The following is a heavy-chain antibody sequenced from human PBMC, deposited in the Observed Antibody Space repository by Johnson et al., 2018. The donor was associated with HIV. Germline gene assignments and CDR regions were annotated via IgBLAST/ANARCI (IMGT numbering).Heavy chain of an antibody. CDR3: AILGWGAFDI. Sequence: VQLVESGGGVVRPGGSLRLSCAASGFTFSSYAMHWVRQAPAKGLEWVAVISYDGSDKYYANSVKGRFTVSRDNSKNTLYLQMDSMRAEDTAVYYCAILGWGAFDIWGQGTMVTVSS. CDR2: ISYDGSDK. D-gene: IGHD2-21*01. CDR1: GFTFSSYA. V-gene: IGHV3-30*04. J-gene: IGHJ3*02.